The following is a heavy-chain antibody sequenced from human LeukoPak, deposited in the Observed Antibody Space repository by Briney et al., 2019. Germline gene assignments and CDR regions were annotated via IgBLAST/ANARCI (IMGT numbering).Heavy chain of an antibody. CDR1: GYSFTSHR. D-gene: IGHD3-3*01. V-gene: IGHV5-10-1*01. CDR2: IDPSDSYS. Sequence: NLGESLRISCKGSGYSFTSHRITWVRQLPGKGLEWMGRIDPSDSYSNYSPSFQGHVTISVDKSISTAYLQWSSLKASDTAMYYCARDLSRNCFDPWGQGTLVIVSS. J-gene: IGHJ5*02. CDR3: ARDLSRNCFDP.